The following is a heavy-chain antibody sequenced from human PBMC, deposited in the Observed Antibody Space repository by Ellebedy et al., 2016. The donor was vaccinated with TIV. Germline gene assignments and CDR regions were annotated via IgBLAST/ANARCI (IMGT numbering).Heavy chain of an antibody. V-gene: IGHV4-4*08. J-gene: IGHJ4*02. CDR3: ARAPRYYNFWSGYREHFDS. CDR1: GASIDYNY. CDR2: IYSTETT. D-gene: IGHD3-3*01. Sequence: MPSETLSLTCDVSGASIDYNYWSWVRQPPGKGLEWIGYIYSTETTKYNPSLKSRVAISIDTSKNQFSLKLKSVTAADTAVYFCARAPRYYNFWSGYREHFDSWGPGILVTVSS.